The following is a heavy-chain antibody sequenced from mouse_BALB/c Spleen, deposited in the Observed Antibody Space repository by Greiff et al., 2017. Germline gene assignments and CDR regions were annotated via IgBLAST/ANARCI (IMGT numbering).Heavy chain of an antibody. V-gene: IGHV1-80*01. CDR3: ARLDDGYSFAY. D-gene: IGHD2-3*01. Sequence: QVQLQQSGAELVRPGSSVKISCKASGYAFSSYWMNWVKQRPGQGLEWIGQIYPGDGDTNYNGKFKGKATLTADKSSSTAYMQLSSLTSEDSAVYYCARLDDGYSFAYWGQGTLVTVSA. CDR1: GYAFSSYW. CDR2: IYPGDGDT. J-gene: IGHJ3*01.